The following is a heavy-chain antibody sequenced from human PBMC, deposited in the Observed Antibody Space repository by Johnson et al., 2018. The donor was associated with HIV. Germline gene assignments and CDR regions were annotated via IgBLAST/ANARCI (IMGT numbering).Heavy chain of an antibody. D-gene: IGHD3-22*01. CDR3: AKDFYHYDSSGYSAFDM. CDR1: GFTISSNY. Sequence: VQLVESGGGLVQPGGSLRLSCAASGFTISSNYMSWVRQAPGNGLEWVSVIYSGGSTYYAASVKGRFTISRDNSKNTLYLQINSLTAEDTAVYYCAKDFYHYDSSGYSAFDMWGQGTMVTVSS. V-gene: IGHV3-66*01. J-gene: IGHJ3*02. CDR2: IYSGGST.